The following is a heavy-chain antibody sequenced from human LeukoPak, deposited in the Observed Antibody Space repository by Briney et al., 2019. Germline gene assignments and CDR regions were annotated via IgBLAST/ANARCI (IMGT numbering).Heavy chain of an antibody. CDR3: ARVDCTGGGCRNDF. V-gene: IGHV1-8*01. CDR2: MNPNSGNT. D-gene: IGHD2-8*02. J-gene: IGHJ4*02. Sequence: ASVKVSCKASGYTFTSDDMNWVRQAPGQGLEWMGWMNPNSGNTGYAQKFQGRVTMTGDTSISTAYMELNSLRSEDTGMYYCARVDCTGGGCRNDFWGQGTLVTVSS. CDR1: GYTFTSDD.